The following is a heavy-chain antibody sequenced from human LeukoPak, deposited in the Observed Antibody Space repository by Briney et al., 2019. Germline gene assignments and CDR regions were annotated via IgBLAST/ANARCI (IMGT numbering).Heavy chain of an antibody. CDR3: AKEVGARDAFDI. J-gene: IGHJ3*02. CDR2: ISEDGSIK. V-gene: IGHV3-30*18. CDR1: GFAFSSCG. D-gene: IGHD1-26*01. Sequence: GGFLRLSCAASGFAFSSCGIHWVRQAPGKGLEWVALISEDGSIKFYADSVKGRFTISGDNSKNTLYLQMNSLRAEDTAVYYCAKEVGARDAFDIWGQGTLVTVSP.